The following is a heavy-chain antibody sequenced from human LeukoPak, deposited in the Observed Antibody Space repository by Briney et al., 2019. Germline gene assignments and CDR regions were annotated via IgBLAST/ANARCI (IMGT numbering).Heavy chain of an antibody. CDR2: IDDTSGAI. D-gene: IGHD2-2*02. V-gene: IGHV3-48*04. CDR1: GFTFSDYG. J-gene: IGHJ4*02. CDR3: ARSSISSSYTY. Sequence: GGSLRLSCEASGFTFSDYGMNWVRQSPGKGLEWISYIDDTSGAIYYADSVKGRFAISRDNAKNSLYLQMNSLRAEDTAVYYCARSSISSSYTYWGQGTLVTVSS.